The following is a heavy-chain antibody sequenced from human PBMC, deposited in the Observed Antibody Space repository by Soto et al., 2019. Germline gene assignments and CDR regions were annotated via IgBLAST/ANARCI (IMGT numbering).Heavy chain of an antibody. CDR2: ISGDGSST. Sequence: EVQLVESGGGLVQPGGSLRLSCAASGFTFSIYWMHWVRQAPGKGLEWVSRISGDGSSTSNAEPVKGRFTISRDNAKNTLHLEMNSLRVEDTAIYYCARESMWAPDYWGQGTLVAVSS. CDR1: GFTFSIYW. CDR3: ARESMWAPDY. J-gene: IGHJ4*02. D-gene: IGHD1-26*01. V-gene: IGHV3-74*01.